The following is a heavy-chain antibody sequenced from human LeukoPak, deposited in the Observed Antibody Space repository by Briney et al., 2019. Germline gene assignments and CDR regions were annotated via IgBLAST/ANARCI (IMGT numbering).Heavy chain of an antibody. Sequence: SETLSLTCTVSGGSISSYYWSWIRQPPGKGLEWIGYIYYSGRTNYNTSLKRRVTISVDTSKNKFSLKLSSVTAADTAVYYCARKVRYLATIRYYYYMDVWGKGTTVTVSS. CDR3: ARKVRYLATIRYYYYMDV. D-gene: IGHD5-12*01. J-gene: IGHJ6*03. CDR1: GGSISSYY. CDR2: IYYSGRT. V-gene: IGHV4-59*01.